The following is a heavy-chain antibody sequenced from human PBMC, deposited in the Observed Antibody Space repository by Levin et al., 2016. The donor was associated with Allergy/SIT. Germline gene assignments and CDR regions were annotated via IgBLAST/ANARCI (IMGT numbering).Heavy chain of an antibody. V-gene: IGHV3-30*18. Sequence: GGSLRLSCAASGFIFSTYGMHWVRQAPGKGLEWVAVVLFDGSQKYYADSVKGRFTISRDNSKDTVDLQMNSLRDEDTAVYYCAKGGTHYFGSGKDAFDMWGQGTVVTVSS. D-gene: IGHD3-10*01. CDR3: AKGGTHYFGSGKDAFDM. CDR1: GFIFSTYG. J-gene: IGHJ3*02. CDR2: VLFDGSQK.